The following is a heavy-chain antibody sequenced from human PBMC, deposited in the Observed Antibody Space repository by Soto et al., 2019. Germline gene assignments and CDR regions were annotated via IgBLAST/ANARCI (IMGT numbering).Heavy chain of an antibody. D-gene: IGHD6-13*01. CDR3: ARLMAAAGIYYFDD. Sequence: QVHLVESGGALVPPGGSLRLSCAASDFIFQDYFMSWIRQAPGKGLEWISYMGSTRLNTYYADSVKGRFTISRDNAKNSLYLQMSSLRVEDTAVYYCARLMAAAGIYYFDDWGRGTLVTVSS. J-gene: IGHJ4*02. CDR2: MGSTRLNT. CDR1: DFIFQDYF. V-gene: IGHV3-11*06.